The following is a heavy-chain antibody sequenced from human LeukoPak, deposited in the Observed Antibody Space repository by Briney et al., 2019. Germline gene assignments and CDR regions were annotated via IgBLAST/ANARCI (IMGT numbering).Heavy chain of an antibody. J-gene: IGHJ5*02. D-gene: IGHD6-6*01. Sequence: PGGSLRLSCAASGFTFSNYGMHWVRQAPGKGLEWVAFIRSNGSNKYYADSVKGRFTISRDNSKNTLYLQMHSLRAEDTAVYDCAKSEYNRPPYWFDPWGQGTLVTVSS. CDR1: GFTFSNYG. CDR3: AKSEYNRPPYWFDP. V-gene: IGHV3-30*02. CDR2: IRSNGSNK.